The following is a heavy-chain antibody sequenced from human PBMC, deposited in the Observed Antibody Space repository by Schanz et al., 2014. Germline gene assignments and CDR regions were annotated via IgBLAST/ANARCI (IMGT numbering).Heavy chain of an antibody. CDR1: GFTFTNYA. CDR2: INSVGSNT. J-gene: IGHJ4*02. D-gene: IGHD1-1*01. V-gene: IGHV3-23*01. CDR3: AKIERNED. Sequence: DVQLLESGGGLVQPGGSLRLSCAASGFTFTNYAMSWVRQAPGKGLVWVARINSVGSNTDYADSVTGRFTISRDNAKNTLYLQMNSLRAEDTAVYFCAKIERNEDWGQGTLVTVSS.